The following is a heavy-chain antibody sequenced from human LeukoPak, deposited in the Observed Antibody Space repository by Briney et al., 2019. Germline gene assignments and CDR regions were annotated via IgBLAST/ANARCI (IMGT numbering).Heavy chain of an antibody. Sequence: SETLSLTCAVYGGSFSGYYWSWIRQPPGKGLEWIGEINHSGSTNYNPSLKSRVTISVDTSKNQFSLKLSSVTAADTAVYYCARTRRWVSSSGLFDYWGQGTLVTVSS. CDR1: GGSFSGYY. J-gene: IGHJ4*02. CDR2: INHSGST. V-gene: IGHV4-34*01. CDR3: ARTRRWVSSSGLFDY. D-gene: IGHD6-6*01.